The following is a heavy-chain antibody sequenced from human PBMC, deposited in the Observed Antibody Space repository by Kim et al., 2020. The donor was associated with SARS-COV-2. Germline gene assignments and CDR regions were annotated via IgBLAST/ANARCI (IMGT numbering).Heavy chain of an antibody. D-gene: IGHD3-10*01. CDR1: GFTFSNAW. J-gene: IGHJ4*02. Sequence: GGSLRLSCAASGFTFSNAWMSWVRQAPGKGLEWVGRIKSKTDGGTTDYAAPVKGRFTISRDDSKNTLYLQMNSLKTEDTAVYYCTTRRDYYGSGSPGPPDYWGQGTLVTVSS. CDR2: IKSKTDGGTT. V-gene: IGHV3-15*01. CDR3: TTRRDYYGSGSPGPPDY.